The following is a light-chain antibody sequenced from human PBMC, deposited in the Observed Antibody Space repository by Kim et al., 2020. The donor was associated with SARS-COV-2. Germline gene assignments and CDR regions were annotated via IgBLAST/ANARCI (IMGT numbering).Light chain of an antibody. Sequence: SYELTQDPAVSVALGQTVRITCQGDSLRSYYATWYQQKPGQAPIVVIYGKNNRPSGIPDRFSGSSSGNTASLTITGTQPGDEADYYCNSRDSNDNVVFGGGTQLTVL. CDR3: NSRDSNDNVV. CDR2: GKN. CDR1: SLRSYY. J-gene: IGLJ2*01. V-gene: IGLV3-19*01.